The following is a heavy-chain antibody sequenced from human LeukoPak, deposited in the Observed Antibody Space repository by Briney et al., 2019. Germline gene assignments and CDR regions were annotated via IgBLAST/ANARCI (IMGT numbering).Heavy chain of an antibody. Sequence: TGGSLRLSXAASGFTFSSYAMSWVGQAPGKGLEWVSTISGSGGSTYYADSVKGRFTISRDNSKNTLYLQMNSLRAEDTAIYYCARITVSWAYSGAFDIWGQGTMVTVSS. CDR1: GFTFSSYA. V-gene: IGHV3-23*01. D-gene: IGHD1-20*01. J-gene: IGHJ3*02. CDR2: ISGSGGST. CDR3: ARITVSWAYSGAFDI.